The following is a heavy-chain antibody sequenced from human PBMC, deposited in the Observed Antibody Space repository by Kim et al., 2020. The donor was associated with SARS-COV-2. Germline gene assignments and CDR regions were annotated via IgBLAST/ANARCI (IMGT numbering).Heavy chain of an antibody. CDR2: IKSKTDGGTT. CDR3: TTEPMGLLLPPLGY. J-gene: IGHJ4*02. Sequence: GGSLRLSCAASGFTFSNAWMSWVRQAPGKGLEWVGRIKSKTDGGTTDYAAPVKGRFTISRDDSKNTLYLQMNSLKTEDTAVYYCTTEPMGLLLPPLGYWGQGTLVTVSS. CDR1: GFTFSNAW. V-gene: IGHV3-15*01. D-gene: IGHD3-16*01.